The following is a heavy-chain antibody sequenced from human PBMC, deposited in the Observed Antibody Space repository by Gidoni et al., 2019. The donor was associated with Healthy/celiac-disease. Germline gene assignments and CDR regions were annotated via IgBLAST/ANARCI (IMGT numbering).Heavy chain of an antibody. CDR2: IYYSGCT. J-gene: IGHJ4*02. D-gene: IGHD6-13*01. V-gene: IGHV4-39*07. Sequence: QLQLQASAPVLLKPSATLSLHRTGSASSISSSCYYWGWIRPHPGKGLEWIGSIYYSGCTYYNPSLKSRVSISVDTSKNQCSLKLSSVTAADTAVYYCARCGTAAEIDYWGQGTLVTVSS. CDR3: ARCGTAAEIDY. CDR1: ASSISSSCYY.